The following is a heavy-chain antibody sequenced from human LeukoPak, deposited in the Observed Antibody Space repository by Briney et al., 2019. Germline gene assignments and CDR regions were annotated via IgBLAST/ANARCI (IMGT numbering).Heavy chain of an antibody. CDR1: GFTFSNYE. CDR2: ISNTGDII. CDR3: AKDATAAVGTVYMDV. J-gene: IGHJ6*03. D-gene: IGHD6-13*01. Sequence: GGSLRLSCAASGFTFSNYETNWVRQAPGKGLEWISHISNTGDIIHYADSVEGRFTISRDNAKNSLYLQMNSLRAEDTAVYYCAKDATAAVGTVYMDVWGKGTTVTISS. V-gene: IGHV3-48*03.